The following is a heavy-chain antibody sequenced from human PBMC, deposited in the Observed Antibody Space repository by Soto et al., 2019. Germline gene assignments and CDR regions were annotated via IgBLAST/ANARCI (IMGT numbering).Heavy chain of an antibody. D-gene: IGHD1-26*01. Sequence: AASVKVSCKAPGYTFTGHYIHWVRQAPEQGPEWMGEIGPESGATRYAQKFQGRVTMTRDTSITTVYMELKNLSPDDTAVYYCGRGRSGQIVVFYWGQGTPVTVSS. V-gene: IGHV1-2*02. CDR1: GYTFTGHY. CDR3: GRGRSGQIVVFY. CDR2: IGPESGAT. J-gene: IGHJ4*02.